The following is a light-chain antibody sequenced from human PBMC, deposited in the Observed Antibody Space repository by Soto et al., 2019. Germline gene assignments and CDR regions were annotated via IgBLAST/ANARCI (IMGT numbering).Light chain of an antibody. CDR2: DVS. J-gene: IGLJ2*01. V-gene: IGLV2-14*01. CDR1: SSDVGGYNY. Sequence: QSVLTQPASVSGSPGQSITISCTGTSSDVGGYNYVSWYQQHPGKAPKLMIYDVSNRPSGVSNLFSGSKSGNTASLTISGRQAEDEADYYCSSYTSSSTLVVFGGGTKLTVL. CDR3: SSYTSSSTLVV.